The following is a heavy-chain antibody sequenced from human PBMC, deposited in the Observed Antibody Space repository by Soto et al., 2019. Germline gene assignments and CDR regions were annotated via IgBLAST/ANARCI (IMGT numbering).Heavy chain of an antibody. J-gene: IGHJ5*02. CDR2: IYYSGST. V-gene: IGHV4-39*02. Sequence: QLQLQESGPGLVKPSETLSLTCTVSGGSISSSSYYWGWIRQPPGKGLEWIGSIYYSGSTHYNPSLKSRVTISVDTSKNHFSLKLSSVTAADTAVYYCATQEVGGSYVYTFDPWGQGTLVTVSS. CDR3: ATQEVGGSYVYTFDP. CDR1: GGSISSSSYY. D-gene: IGHD1-26*01.